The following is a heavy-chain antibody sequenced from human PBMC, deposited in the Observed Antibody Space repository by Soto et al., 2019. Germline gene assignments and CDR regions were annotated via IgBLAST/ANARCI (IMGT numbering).Heavy chain of an antibody. CDR2: IIPIFGTA. CDR1: GGTFSSYA. CDR3: ARFLAGYYDRSGYYSEGAFDI. V-gene: IGHV1-69*01. D-gene: IGHD3-22*01. Sequence: QVQLVQSGAEVKKPGSSVKVSCKASGGTFSSYAISWVRQAPGQGLEWMGGIIPIFGTANYAQKFQGRVTITADESTRTAYMELSSLRSEDTAVYYCARFLAGYYDRSGYYSEGAFDIWGQGTMVTVSS. J-gene: IGHJ3*02.